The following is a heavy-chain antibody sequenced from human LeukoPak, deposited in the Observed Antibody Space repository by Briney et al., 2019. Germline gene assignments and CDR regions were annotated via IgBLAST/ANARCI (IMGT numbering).Heavy chain of an antibody. CDR2: IYPGDSDT. CDR3: ARQQYSSSWYAKGAFDI. J-gene: IGHJ3*02. CDR1: GYSFTSYW. V-gene: IGHV5-51*01. Sequence: RGESLKISCKGSGYSFTSYWIGWVRQMPGKGLEWMGIIYPGDSDTRYSPSFQGQVTISADKSISTAYLQWSSLKASDTAMYYCARQQYSSSWYAKGAFDIWGQGAMVTVSS. D-gene: IGHD6-13*01.